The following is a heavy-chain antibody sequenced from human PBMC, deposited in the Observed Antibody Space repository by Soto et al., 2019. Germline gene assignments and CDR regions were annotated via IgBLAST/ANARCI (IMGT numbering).Heavy chain of an antibody. CDR1: GFTASSNY. CDR2: IYSGGST. V-gene: IGHV3-53*04. Sequence: GGSLRLSCAASGFTASSNYMSWVRQAPGKGLEWVSVIYSGGSTYYADSVKGRFTISRHNSKNTLYLQMNSLRAEDTAVYYCARGGPYYYESSGYIRRPTPHKGMDVWGQGTTVTVSS. J-gene: IGHJ6*02. D-gene: IGHD3-22*01. CDR3: ARGGPYYYESSGYIRRPTPHKGMDV.